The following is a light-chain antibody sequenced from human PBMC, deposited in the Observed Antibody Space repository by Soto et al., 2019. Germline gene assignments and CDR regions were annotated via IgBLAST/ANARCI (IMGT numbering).Light chain of an antibody. J-gene: IGKJ1*01. CDR1: QSISSW. CDR2: DAS. Sequence: DIQMTQSPSTLSASAGYRVTITCRASQSISSWLAWYQQKPGKAPKLLIYDASSLKSGVPSRFSGSGSGTEFTLTISSLQPDDFATYYCQHYNSYSEAFGQGTKVDI. V-gene: IGKV1-5*01. CDR3: QHYNSYSEA.